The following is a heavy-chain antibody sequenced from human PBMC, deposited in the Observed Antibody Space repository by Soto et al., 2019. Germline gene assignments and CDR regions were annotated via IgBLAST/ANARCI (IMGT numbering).Heavy chain of an antibody. J-gene: IGHJ4*02. CDR3: ARYSSSSHLDY. D-gene: IGHD6-6*01. Sequence: SETLSLTCTVSCGSVSSGSYYWSWIRQPPGKGLEWIAYIYYSGSTNYNPSLKSRVTISVDTSKNQFSLKLSSVTAADTAVYYCARYSSSSHLDYWGQGTLVTVSS. CDR1: CGSVSSGSYY. CDR2: IYYSGST. V-gene: IGHV4-61*01.